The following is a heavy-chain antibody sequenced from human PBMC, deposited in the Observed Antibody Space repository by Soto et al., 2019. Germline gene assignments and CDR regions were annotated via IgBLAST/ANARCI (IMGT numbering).Heavy chain of an antibody. CDR3: ARGPRQWLVRNNWFDP. V-gene: IGHV4-34*01. CDR2: INHSGST. Sequence: SETLSLTCAVYGGSFSGYYWSWIRQPPGKGLEWIGEINHSGSTNYNPSLKSRVTISVDTSKNQFSLKLSSVTAADTAVYYCARGPRQWLVRNNWFDPWGQGTLVTVSS. D-gene: IGHD6-19*01. CDR1: GGSFSGYY. J-gene: IGHJ5*02.